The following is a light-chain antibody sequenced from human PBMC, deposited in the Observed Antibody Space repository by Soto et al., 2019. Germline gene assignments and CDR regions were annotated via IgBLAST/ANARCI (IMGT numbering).Light chain of an antibody. V-gene: IGKV1-39*01. CDR3: QHSYSVPWT. CDR1: QTISNY. Sequence: DLQMTQSPSSLPASVGDRVTITCRASQTISNYLNWYQQKPGKAPKLLIYAASSLQSGVPSRLSGSGSGTVFTLTISSLQPEDSATYYCQHSYSVPWTFGHGTKVEVK. CDR2: AAS. J-gene: IGKJ1*01.